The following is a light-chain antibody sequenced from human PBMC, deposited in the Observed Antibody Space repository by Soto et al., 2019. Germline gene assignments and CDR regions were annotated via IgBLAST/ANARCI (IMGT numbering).Light chain of an antibody. J-gene: IGKJ2*03. CDR1: QSISTY. V-gene: IGKV1-39*01. Sequence: DIQMTQSPSSLSASVGDSVTIICRPSQSISTYLNWYQQKPGKVPKLLISVASNLQSGVPSRFSGSGSGTDFTLTINSLQIEDFATYYCQQSYNTPYSFGQGTKLDIK. CDR2: VAS. CDR3: QQSYNTPYS.